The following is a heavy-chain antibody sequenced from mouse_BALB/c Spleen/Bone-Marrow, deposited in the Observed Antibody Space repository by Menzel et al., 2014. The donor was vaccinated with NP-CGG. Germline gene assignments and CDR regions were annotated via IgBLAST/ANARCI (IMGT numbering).Heavy chain of an antibody. CDR3: ARFPMDY. CDR1: GFTFTDYY. V-gene: IGHV7-3*02. CDR2: IRNKAYGYTT. Sequence: EVKLMESGGGLVQPGGSLRLSCTTSGFTFTDYYMSLVRQPPGKALEWLAFIRNKAYGYTTEYSASVRGRFTISRDNSQSILYPQMNTLRAEDSATYYCARFPMDYWGQGTSVTVSS. J-gene: IGHJ4*01.